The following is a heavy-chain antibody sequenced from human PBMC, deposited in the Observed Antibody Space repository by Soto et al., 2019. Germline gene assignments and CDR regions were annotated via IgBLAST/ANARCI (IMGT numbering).Heavy chain of an antibody. V-gene: IGHV3-11*01. J-gene: IGHJ4*02. CDR3: ARDRGAVVGQFFDY. D-gene: IGHD6-19*01. Sequence: GGSLRLSCVASGFTFNSYYMSWIRQAPGKGLEWISYISSSGDTGNYADSVKGRFTVSRDNAKNSLYLQMNSLRGEDTAVYYCARDRGAVVGQFFDYWGQGTLLTVSS. CDR2: ISSSGDTG. CDR1: GFTFNSYY.